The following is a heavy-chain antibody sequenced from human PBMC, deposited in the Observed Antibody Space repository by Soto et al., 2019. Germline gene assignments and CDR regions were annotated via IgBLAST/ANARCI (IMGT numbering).Heavy chain of an antibody. V-gene: IGHV1-18*01. CDR1: GYTFTSYG. CDR2: ISAYNGNT. CDR3: ARVWMTTVTTGWFDP. Sequence: QVQLVQSGAEVKKPGASVKVSCKASGYTFTSYGISWVRQAPGQGLEWMGWISAYNGNTNYAQKLQGRVNMNTDTSTSTAYMELRSLRSDDTAVYYCARVWMTTVTTGWFDPWGQGTLVTVSS. D-gene: IGHD4-17*01. J-gene: IGHJ5*02.